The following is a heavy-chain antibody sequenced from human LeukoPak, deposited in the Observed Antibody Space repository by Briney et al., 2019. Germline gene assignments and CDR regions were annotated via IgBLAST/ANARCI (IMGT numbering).Heavy chain of an antibody. D-gene: IGHD3-9*01. CDR2: ISSSSDTI. Sequence: GGSLRLSCAASGFTFGPYTMNWVRQAPGKGLEWVSYISSSSDTIYYADSVKGRFTISRDNAKNSLYLQMNSLRAEDTAVYYCARDGAYYDILTDDAFDIWGQGTMVTVSS. V-gene: IGHV3-48*04. J-gene: IGHJ3*02. CDR3: ARDGAYYDILTDDAFDI. CDR1: GFTFGPYT.